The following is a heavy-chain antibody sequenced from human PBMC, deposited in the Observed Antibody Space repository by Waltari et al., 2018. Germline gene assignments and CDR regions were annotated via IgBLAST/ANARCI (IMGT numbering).Heavy chain of an antibody. D-gene: IGHD3-10*01. Sequence: QVQLQQWGAGLLKPSETLSLTCAVYGGSFRGYSWSWLRQSPGKGLEWIGEINNSGSTNYNPSLKSRVTISVDTSKNQFSLKLSSVTAADTAVYYCARSIAGSGNYGSWNFDLWGRGTLVTVSS. CDR3: ARSIAGSGNYGSWNFDL. CDR2: INNSGST. V-gene: IGHV4-34*01. CDR1: GGSFRGYS. J-gene: IGHJ2*01.